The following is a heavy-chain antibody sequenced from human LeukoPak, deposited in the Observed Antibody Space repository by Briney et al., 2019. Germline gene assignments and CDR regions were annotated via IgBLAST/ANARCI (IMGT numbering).Heavy chain of an antibody. CDR2: IYYSGST. Sequence: SETLPLTCTVPGGAISSYYWSWIRQPPGKGLEWSGYIYYSGSTNYNPSLKSRVTISVDTSKIQFSLKLSSVTAADTAVYYCASAYYDILTGYYWYFDLWGRGTLVTVSS. J-gene: IGHJ2*01. V-gene: IGHV4-59*01. CDR1: GGAISSYY. D-gene: IGHD3-9*01. CDR3: ASAYYDILTGYYWYFDL.